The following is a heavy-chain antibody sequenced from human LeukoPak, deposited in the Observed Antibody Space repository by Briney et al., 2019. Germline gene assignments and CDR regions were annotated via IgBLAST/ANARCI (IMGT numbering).Heavy chain of an antibody. CDR1: GGSISSSGYY. V-gene: IGHV4-39*01. D-gene: IGHD2-2*01. CDR2: IYYSGST. J-gene: IGHJ4*02. CDR3: ARDYCSSTSCYSGY. Sequence: SETLSLTCTVSGGSISSSGYYWGWIRQPPGKGLEWIGCIYYSGSTYYNPSLKSRVTISVDTSKNQFSLKLSSVTAADTAVYYCARDYCSSTSCYSGYWGQGTLATVSS.